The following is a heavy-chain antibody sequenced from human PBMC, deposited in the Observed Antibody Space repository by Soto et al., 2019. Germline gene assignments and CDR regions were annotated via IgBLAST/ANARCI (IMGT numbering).Heavy chain of an antibody. CDR2: IGTAGDT. D-gene: IGHD4-4*01. CDR3: ARGTTVFYYYGMDV. Sequence: GGSLRLSCAASGFTFSSYDMHWVRQATGKGLEWVSAIGTAGDTYYPGSVKGRFTISRENAKNSLYLQMNSLRAEDTAVYYCARGTTVFYYYGMDVWGQGTTVTVSS. V-gene: IGHV3-13*01. CDR1: GFTFSSYD. J-gene: IGHJ6*02.